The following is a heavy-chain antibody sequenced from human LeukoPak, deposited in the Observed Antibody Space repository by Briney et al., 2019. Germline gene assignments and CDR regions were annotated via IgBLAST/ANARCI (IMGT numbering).Heavy chain of an antibody. CDR1: GFTFSSYA. Sequence: GGSLRLSCAASGFTFSSYAMSWDRQAPGKGLEWVSAISGSGGSTYYADSVKGRFTISRDNSKNTLYLQMNSLRAEDTAVYYCAKGDFWSGYYTGYGYWGQGTLFTVSS. CDR3: AKGDFWSGYYTGYGY. D-gene: IGHD3-3*01. J-gene: IGHJ4*02. CDR2: ISGSGGST. V-gene: IGHV3-23*01.